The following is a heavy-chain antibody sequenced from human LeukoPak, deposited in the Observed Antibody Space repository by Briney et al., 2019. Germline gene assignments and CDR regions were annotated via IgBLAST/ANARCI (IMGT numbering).Heavy chain of an antibody. V-gene: IGHV3-30*04. D-gene: IGHD1-14*01. J-gene: IGHJ5*02. Sequence: GGSLRLSCAASGFTFSSYAMHWVRQAPGKRLEWVAVISYDGSNKYYADSVKGRFTISRDNSKNTLYLQMNSLRAEDTAVYYCARGSSTGTLSLWFDPWGQGTLVTVSS. CDR2: ISYDGSNK. CDR1: GFTFSSYA. CDR3: ARGSSTGTLSLWFDP.